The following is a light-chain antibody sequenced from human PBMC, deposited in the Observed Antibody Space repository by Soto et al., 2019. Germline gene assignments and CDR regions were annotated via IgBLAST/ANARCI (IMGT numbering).Light chain of an antibody. V-gene: IGLV2-14*01. CDR2: EVS. Sequence: QSVLTQPASVSGSLGQSITISCTGTSSDVGGYKYVSWYQQYSGKAPKLMIYEVSNRPSGVSNRFSGSKSGNTASLTISGLQAEDEADYYCSSYTTTNTYVFGSGTKLTVL. J-gene: IGLJ1*01. CDR3: SSYTTTNTYV. CDR1: SSDVGGYKY.